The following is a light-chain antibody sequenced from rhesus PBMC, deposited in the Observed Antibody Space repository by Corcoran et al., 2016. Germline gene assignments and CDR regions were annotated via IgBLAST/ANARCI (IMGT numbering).Light chain of an antibody. V-gene: IGKV3-35*01. CDR1: SSVSTTY. J-gene: IGKJ2*01. Sequence: EIVLTQSPTSMAVSQGARVTISCKASSSVSTTYLHWYQPTPGIPPRLLIYRTSSMASGAPVRLSGSGSGTSYTLTITSMETEDAANYYCQQVNGIPYSFGQGTKVEIK. CDR2: RTS. CDR3: QQVNGIPYS.